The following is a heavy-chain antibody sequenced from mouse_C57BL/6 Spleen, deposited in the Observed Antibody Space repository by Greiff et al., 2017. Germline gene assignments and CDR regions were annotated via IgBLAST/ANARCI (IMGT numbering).Heavy chain of an antibody. CDR3: ARSRDGYYGGSLDY. CDR2: IYPGSGNT. V-gene: IGHV1-66*01. D-gene: IGHD2-3*01. J-gene: IGHJ2*01. Sequence: VQLQQPGPELVKPGASVKISCKASGYSFTSYYIHWVKQRPGQGLEWIGWIYPGSGNTKYNEKFKGKATLTADTSSSTAYMQLSSLTSEDSAVYYCARSRDGYYGGSLDYWGQGTTLTVSS. CDR1: GYSFTSYY.